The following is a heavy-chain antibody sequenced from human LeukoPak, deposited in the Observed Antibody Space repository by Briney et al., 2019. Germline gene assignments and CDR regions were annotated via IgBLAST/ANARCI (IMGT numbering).Heavy chain of an antibody. CDR2: IYYSGST. D-gene: IGHD3-10*01. CDR1: GGSISSGGYY. Sequence: LQTLSLTCTVSGGSISSGGYYWSWIRQHPGKGLEWIGYIYYSGSTYYNPSLKSRVTISVDTSKNQFSLKLSSVTAADTAVYYCASATSDYYGSGSYYKFPYYYYGMDVWGKGTTVTVSS. J-gene: IGHJ6*04. V-gene: IGHV4-31*03. CDR3: ASATSDYYGSGSYYKFPYYYYGMDV.